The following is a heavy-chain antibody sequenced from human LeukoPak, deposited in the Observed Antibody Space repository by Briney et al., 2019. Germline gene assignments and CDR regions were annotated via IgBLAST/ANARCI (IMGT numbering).Heavy chain of an antibody. Sequence: SETLSLTCAVYGGSFSGYYWSWIRQPPGNRLELIGEINHSGSTNYNPSLKSRVTISVDTSKNQVSLKLSSVNAADTAVYYCARAHLALWFGGRDYWGQGTLVTVSS. V-gene: IGHV4-34*01. CDR1: GGSFSGYY. CDR3: ARAHLALWFGGRDY. J-gene: IGHJ4*02. CDR2: INHSGST. D-gene: IGHD3-10*01.